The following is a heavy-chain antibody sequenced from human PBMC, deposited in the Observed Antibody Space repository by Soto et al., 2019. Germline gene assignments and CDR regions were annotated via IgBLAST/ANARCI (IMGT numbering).Heavy chain of an antibody. J-gene: IGHJ6*02. V-gene: IGHV3-7*03. Sequence: GGSLRLSCAASGFTFSSYWMSWVRQAPGKGLEWVANIKQDGSEKYYVDSVKGRFTISRDNAKNSLYLQMNSLRAEDTAVYYCAXDSDSSWALSYYYGMDVWGQGTTVTVSS. CDR1: GFTFSSYW. CDR3: AXDSDSSWALSYYYGMDV. CDR2: IKQDGSEK. D-gene: IGHD6-13*01.